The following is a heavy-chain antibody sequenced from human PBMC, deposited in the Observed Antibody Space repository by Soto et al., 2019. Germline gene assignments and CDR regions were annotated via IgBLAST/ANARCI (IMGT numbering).Heavy chain of an antibody. CDR2: ISSSSSYT. D-gene: IGHD5-18*01. CDR3: ARDREDTAMAYYYGMDV. CDR1: GFNFSDYY. Sequence: QVQLVESGGGLVKPGGSLRLSCAASGFNFSDYYMSWIRQAPGKGLEWVSYISSSSSYTNYADSVKGRFTISRDNAKNSLYLQMNSLRAEDTAVYYCARDREDTAMAYYYGMDVWGQGTTVTVSS. V-gene: IGHV3-11*06. J-gene: IGHJ6*02.